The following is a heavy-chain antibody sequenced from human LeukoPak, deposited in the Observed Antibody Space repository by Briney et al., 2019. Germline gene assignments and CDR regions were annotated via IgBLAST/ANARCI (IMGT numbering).Heavy chain of an antibody. J-gene: IGHJ4*02. CDR3: AKAAGSSWYPHFGD. D-gene: IGHD6-13*01. CDR1: GFTFSSYA. CDR2: ISYDGSNK. V-gene: IGHV3-30-3*01. Sequence: GGSLRLSCAASGFTFSSYAMHWVRQAPGKGLEWVAVISYDGSNKYYADSVKGRFTISRDNSKNTLYLQMNSLRAEDTAVYYCAKAAGSSWYPHFGDWGQGTLVTVSS.